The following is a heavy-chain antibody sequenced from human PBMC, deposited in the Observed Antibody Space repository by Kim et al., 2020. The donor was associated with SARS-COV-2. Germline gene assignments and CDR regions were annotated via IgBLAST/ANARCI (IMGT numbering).Heavy chain of an antibody. CDR1: GFTFSAYA. Sequence: GGSLRLSCAASGFTFSAYALYWVRQAPGKGLEWVSVISTDGTCAYYADSVKGRFTISRDNSKNTMYLQMNSLRDEDAAVYYCAKDGGAAFRRGFVNWCD. CDR3: AKDGGAAFRRGFVNWCD. D-gene: IGHD3-10*01. V-gene: IGHV3-23*03. J-gene: IGHJ5*01. CDR2: ISTDGTCA.